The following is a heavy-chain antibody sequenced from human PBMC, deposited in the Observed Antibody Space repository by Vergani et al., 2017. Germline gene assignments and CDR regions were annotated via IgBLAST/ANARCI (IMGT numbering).Heavy chain of an antibody. CDR2: IYDSGDT. J-gene: IGHJ4*02. D-gene: IGHD2-21*01. V-gene: IGHV4-59*01. CDR3: ARGALWWLRQIDS. CDR1: GDSMNTYY. Sequence: QVQLQESGPGLVKPSETLSLTCSVSGDSMNTYYWTWIRQPPGRGLEWIGYIYDSGDTKYNPSLKSRVTMSLDTSKNQFSLNLYSVTAAYTAVYYCARGALWWLRQIDSWGQGTLVTVSS.